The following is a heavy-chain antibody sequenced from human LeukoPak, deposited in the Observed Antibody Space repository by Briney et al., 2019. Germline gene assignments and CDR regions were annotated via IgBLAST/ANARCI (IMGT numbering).Heavy chain of an antibody. V-gene: IGHV3-74*01. J-gene: IGHJ4*02. CDR1: GFTFSSYW. CDR3: ARDSGSGSYSGY. D-gene: IGHD3-10*01. Sequence: GGSLRLSCAASGFTFSSYWMHWVRQGPGKGLVWVSRINPDGSGTSHADSVKGRFTISRDNAKNTLYLQMNSLRVEDTAVYYCARDSGSGSYSGYWGLGTLVTVSS. CDR2: INPDGSGT.